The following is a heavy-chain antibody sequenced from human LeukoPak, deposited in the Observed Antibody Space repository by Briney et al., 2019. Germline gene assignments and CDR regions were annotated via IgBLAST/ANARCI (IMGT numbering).Heavy chain of an antibody. CDR3: AAEGARGISRQILRYFDWSVEESYYYMDV. CDR1: GGSISSSSYY. Sequence: SETLSLTCTVSGGSISSSSYYWGWIRQPPGKGLEWIGSIYYSGSTYYNPSLKSRVTISVDTSKNQFSLKLSSVTAADTAVYYCAAEGARGISRQILRYFDWSVEESYYYMDVWGKGTTVTISS. J-gene: IGHJ6*03. D-gene: IGHD3-9*01. CDR2: IYYSGST. V-gene: IGHV4-39*01.